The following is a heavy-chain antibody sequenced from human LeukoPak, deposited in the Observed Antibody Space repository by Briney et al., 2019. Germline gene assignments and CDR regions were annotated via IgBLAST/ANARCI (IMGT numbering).Heavy chain of an antibody. V-gene: IGHV3-48*03. CDR2: ISSSGSTI. J-gene: IGHJ3*02. Sequence: GGSLRLSCAASGFTFSSYEMNWVRQAPGKGLEWVSYISSSGSTIYYADSVKGRFTISRDNAKNSLYLQMNSLRAEDTAVYYCAREGRHAFDIWGQGTMVTVSS. CDR1: GFTFSSYE. CDR3: AREGRHAFDI.